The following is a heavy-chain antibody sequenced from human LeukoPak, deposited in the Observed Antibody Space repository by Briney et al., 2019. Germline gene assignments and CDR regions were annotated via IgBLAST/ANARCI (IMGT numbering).Heavy chain of an antibody. D-gene: IGHD4-11*01. CDR2: LYHSGGT. Sequence: SETLSLTCSVSGDSITRFYWSWIRQAPGKGLEWIGYLYHSGGTNYNPSLKSRVTISGDTSKTQFSLRLTSVTAADTAGYYCARLQSEWGEFGYWGQGTLVTVSS. J-gene: IGHJ4*02. CDR1: GDSITRFY. V-gene: IGHV4-59*01. CDR3: ARLQSEWGEFGY.